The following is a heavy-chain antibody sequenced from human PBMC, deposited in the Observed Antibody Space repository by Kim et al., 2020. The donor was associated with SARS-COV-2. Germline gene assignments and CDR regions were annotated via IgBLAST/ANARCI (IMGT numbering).Heavy chain of an antibody. D-gene: IGHD1-26*01. V-gene: IGHV1-69*04. J-gene: IGHJ6*03. CDR3: ARGIDWYYYYMDV. CDR2: IIPILGIA. CDR1: GGTFSSYA. Sequence: SVKVSCKASGGTFSSYAISWVRQAPGQGLEWMGRIIPILGIANYAQKFQGRVTITADKSTSTAYMELSSLRSEDTAVYYCARGIDWYYYYMDVWGKGTTVTVSS.